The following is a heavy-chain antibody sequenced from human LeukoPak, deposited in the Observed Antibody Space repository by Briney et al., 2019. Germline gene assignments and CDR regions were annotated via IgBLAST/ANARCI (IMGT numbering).Heavy chain of an antibody. CDR3: ARAPLVIVVTAFDY. CDR2: INHSGST. Sequence: SETLSLTCAVYGGSFSGYYWSWIRQPPGKGLEWIGEINHSGSTNYNPSLKSRATISVDTSKKQFSLKLSSVTAADTAVYYCARAPLVIVVTAFDYWGQGTLVTVSS. D-gene: IGHD2/OR15-2a*01. J-gene: IGHJ4*02. V-gene: IGHV4-34*01. CDR1: GGSFSGYY.